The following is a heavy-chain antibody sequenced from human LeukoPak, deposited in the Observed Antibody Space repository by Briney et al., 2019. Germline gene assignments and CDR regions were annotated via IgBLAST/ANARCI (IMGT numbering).Heavy chain of an antibody. Sequence: GGSLRLSCAASGFTFSSYSMNWVRQAPGKGLEWVSSISSSSSYIYYADSVKGRFTISGDNAKNSLYLQMNSLRAEDTAVYYCARDRPINYYGSGSYYNGPDAFDIWGQGTMVTVSS. CDR2: ISSSSSYI. J-gene: IGHJ3*02. V-gene: IGHV3-21*01. CDR3: ARDRPINYYGSGSYYNGPDAFDI. D-gene: IGHD3-10*01. CDR1: GFTFSSYS.